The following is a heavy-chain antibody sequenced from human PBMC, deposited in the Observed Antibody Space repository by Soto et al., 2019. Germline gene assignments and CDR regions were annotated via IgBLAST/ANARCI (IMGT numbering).Heavy chain of an antibody. J-gene: IGHJ4*02. CDR2: ISGSGNTI. CDR1: GFTFSDYY. Sequence: QVQLVESGGGLVKPGGSLRLSCAASGFTFSDYYMTWIRQPPGKGLEWLSYISGSGNTIYYADSVKGRFTVSRDNARNTLYLQMNSLRGEDPAFYYCASYPYYYASGYWGQGTLVTVSS. D-gene: IGHD3-10*01. V-gene: IGHV3-11*01. CDR3: ASYPYYYASGY.